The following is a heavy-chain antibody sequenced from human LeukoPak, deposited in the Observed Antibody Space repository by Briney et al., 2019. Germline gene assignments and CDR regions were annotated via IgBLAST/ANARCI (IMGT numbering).Heavy chain of an antibody. D-gene: IGHD3-10*01. Sequence: ASVKVSCKASGYTLTDYYMHWVRQAPGQGLEWMGWINPNSGDTNYAQKFQGRVTMTRDTSISTAYMELSRLTSDDTAVFYCARGRLGSGSQYDAFDIWGQGTMVTVSS. CDR1: GYTLTDYY. CDR3: ARGRLGSGSQYDAFDI. CDR2: INPNSGDT. V-gene: IGHV1-2*02. J-gene: IGHJ3*02.